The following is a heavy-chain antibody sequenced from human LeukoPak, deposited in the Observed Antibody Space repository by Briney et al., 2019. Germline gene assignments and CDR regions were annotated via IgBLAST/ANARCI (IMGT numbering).Heavy chain of an antibody. V-gene: IGHV3-7*01. CDR2: IKQDGSEK. CDR3: ARFDYGDYIPNWYFDL. CDR1: GFTFSSYW. J-gene: IGHJ2*01. Sequence: GGSLRLSCAASGFTFSSYWMSWVRQAPGKGLEWVANIKQDGSEKYYVDSVKGRFTIFRDNAKNSLYLQMNSLRAEDTAVYYCARFDYGDYIPNWYFDLWGRGTLVTVSS. D-gene: IGHD4-17*01.